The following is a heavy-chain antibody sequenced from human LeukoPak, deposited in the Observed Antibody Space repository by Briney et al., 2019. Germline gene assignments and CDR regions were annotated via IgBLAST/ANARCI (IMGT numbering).Heavy chain of an antibody. D-gene: IGHD3-10*01. CDR3: ARGQGSYYGSGSYWYHY. J-gene: IGHJ4*02. V-gene: IGHV4-39*07. CDR2: IYISGSGSI. CDR1: GGSISSSSYY. Sequence: PSETLSLTCTVSGGSISSSSYYWGWIRQPAGKGLEWIGRIYISGSGSINYNPSLKSRVTMSVDTSKNQFSLKLSSVTAADTAVYYCARGQGSYYGSGSYWYHYWGQGTLVTVSS.